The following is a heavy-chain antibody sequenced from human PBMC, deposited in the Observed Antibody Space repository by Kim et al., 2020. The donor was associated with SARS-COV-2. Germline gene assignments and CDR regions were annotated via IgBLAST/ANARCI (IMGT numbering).Heavy chain of an antibody. CDR3: ARADVVILPAMDF. V-gene: IGHV1-18*01. CDR2: ISPSNGDA. CDR1: GYTFSSYA. Sequence: ASVKVSCKASGYTFSSYAINWVRQAPGEGLEWVGWISPSNGDAKYAQKFQGRAAMTTDTTTSTAYFDLRSLRSDDTAVYFCARADVVILPAMDFWGQGTLVTVAS. D-gene: IGHD2-15*01. J-gene: IGHJ4*02.